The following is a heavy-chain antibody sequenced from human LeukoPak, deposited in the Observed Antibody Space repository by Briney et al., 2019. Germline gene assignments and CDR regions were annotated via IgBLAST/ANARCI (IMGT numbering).Heavy chain of an antibody. Sequence: PGASVKVSCKTSGGTLNSHIFSWVRQAPGQGLEWMGRITPIIGTTKYAQKFHDRVTITADKSTTTVYMELSSLRSDGTAVYYCTRVNLRGSKYNWFDPWSQGTLVAVSS. V-gene: IGHV1-69*08. D-gene: IGHD1-26*01. CDR1: GGTLNSHI. J-gene: IGHJ5*02. CDR2: ITPIIGTT. CDR3: TRVNLRGSKYNWFDP.